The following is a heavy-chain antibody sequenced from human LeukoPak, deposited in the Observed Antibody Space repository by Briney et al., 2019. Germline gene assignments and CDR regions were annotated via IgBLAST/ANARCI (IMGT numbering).Heavy chain of an antibody. CDR3: ARHAYYSNLDHGMDV. D-gene: IGHD4-11*01. V-gene: IGHV5-51*01. CDR1: EYSFTSYW. J-gene: IGHJ6*04. CDR2: IYPGDSDT. Sequence: GESLKISCKGSEYSFTSYWIGWVRQMPGKGLEWMGIIYPGDSDTRYSPSFQGQVTISADKSISTAYLQWSSLKASDTAMYYCARHAYYSNLDHGMDVWGKGTTVTVSS.